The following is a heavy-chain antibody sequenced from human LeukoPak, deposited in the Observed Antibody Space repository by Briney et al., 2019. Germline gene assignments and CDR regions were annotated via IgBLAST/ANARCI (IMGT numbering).Heavy chain of an antibody. Sequence: SETLSLTCTVSGGSISSGGYYWSWIRQHPGKGLEWIGYIYYSGSTYYNPSLKSRVTISVDTSKNQFSLKLSSVTAADTAVYYCARESPPYGDYGKSFFDYWGQGTLVTVSS. J-gene: IGHJ4*02. CDR3: ARESPPYGDYGKSFFDY. CDR1: GGSISSGGYY. D-gene: IGHD4-17*01. V-gene: IGHV4-31*03. CDR2: IYYSGST.